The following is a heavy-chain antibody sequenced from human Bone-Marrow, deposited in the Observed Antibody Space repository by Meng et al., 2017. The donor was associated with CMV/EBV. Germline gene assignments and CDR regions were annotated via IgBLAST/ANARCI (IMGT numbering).Heavy chain of an antibody. J-gene: IGHJ4*02. CDR3: AVGGGVVTGY. D-gene: IGHD4-23*01. CDR2: IIPILGIA. Sequence: SVKVSCKASGGTFSSYAISWVRQAPGQGLEWMGGIIPILGIANNAQKFQGRVTITADKSTSTAYMELRSLGSEDTAVYYCAVGGGVVTGYWGQGTLVTVSS. V-gene: IGHV1-69*10. CDR1: GGTFSSYA.